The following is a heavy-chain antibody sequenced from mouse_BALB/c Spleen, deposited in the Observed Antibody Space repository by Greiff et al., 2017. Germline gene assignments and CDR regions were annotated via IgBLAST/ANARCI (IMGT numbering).Heavy chain of an antibody. D-gene: IGHD6-1*01. CDR2: IDPANGNT. CDR1: GFNIKDTY. J-gene: IGHJ3*01. CDR3: ARLNNNVEKD. Sequence: EVQLQQSGAELVKPGASVKLSCTASGFNIKDTYMHWVKQRPEQGLEWIGRIDPANGNTKYDPKFQGKATITADTSSNTAYLQLSSLTSEGTAVYYCARLNNNVEKDGGKGPLVTGAA. V-gene: IGHV14-3*02.